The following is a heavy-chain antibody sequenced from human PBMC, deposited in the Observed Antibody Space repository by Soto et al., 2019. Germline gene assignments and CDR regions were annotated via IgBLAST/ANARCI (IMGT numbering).Heavy chain of an antibody. J-gene: IGHJ5*01. CDR1: GDSVSSSSVT. CDR2: TYYRSKWFN. CDR3: ARLIGNSWLDS. D-gene: IGHD2-8*01. Sequence: SQTLSLTCAISGDSVSSSSVTWNWIRQSPSRGLEWLGRTYYRSKWFNDYAVSVKGRISINPDTSNNQFSLQLNSVTPDDTAVNYCARLIGNSWLDSWGQGTLVTVSS. V-gene: IGHV6-1*01.